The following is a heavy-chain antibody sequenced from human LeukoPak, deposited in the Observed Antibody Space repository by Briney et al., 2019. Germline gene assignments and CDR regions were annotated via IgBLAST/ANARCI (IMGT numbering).Heavy chain of an antibody. CDR2: IYPYTGAT. CDR3: ARDGPAQMVDFDY. V-gene: IGHV1-2*02. Sequence: DSVKVSCKASGYTFSGTGWYLYWLRQAPGQGLECMGWIYPYTGATHYVQKFQGRVAMTRDTSISTAYMELSRLRPDDTAVYYCARDGPAQMVDFDYWGQGTLVTVSS. CDR1: GYTFSGTGWY. J-gene: IGHJ4*02. D-gene: IGHD3-10*01.